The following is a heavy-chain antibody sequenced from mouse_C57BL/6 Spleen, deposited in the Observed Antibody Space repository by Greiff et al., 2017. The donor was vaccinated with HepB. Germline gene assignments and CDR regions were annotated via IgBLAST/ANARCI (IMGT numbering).Heavy chain of an antibody. CDR3: ARGGSSTMVADYFDY. Sequence: QVQLQQPGAELVMPGASVKLSCKASGYTFTSYWMHWVKQRPGQGLEWIGEIDPSDSYTNYNQKFKGKSTLTVDKSSSTAYMQLSRLTSEDSAVYYCARGGSSTMVADYFDYWGQGTTLTVSS. D-gene: IGHD2-2*01. CDR1: GYTFTSYW. V-gene: IGHV1-69*01. CDR2: IDPSDSYT. J-gene: IGHJ2*01.